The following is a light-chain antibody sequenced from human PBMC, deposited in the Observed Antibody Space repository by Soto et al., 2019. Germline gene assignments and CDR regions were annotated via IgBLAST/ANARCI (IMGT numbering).Light chain of an antibody. Sequence: EIVLTQSPGTLSSSPGERATLSCRASQTVTSGDLAWYQQKPGQAPRLLMYGASRRITRVPDRFSGSGSGTDFTLTISRLQPEDFAGYYCQQYLNSHRKFGQGTKVEIK. J-gene: IGKJ1*01. V-gene: IGKV3-20*01. CDR3: QQYLNSHRK. CDR1: QTVTSGD. CDR2: GAS.